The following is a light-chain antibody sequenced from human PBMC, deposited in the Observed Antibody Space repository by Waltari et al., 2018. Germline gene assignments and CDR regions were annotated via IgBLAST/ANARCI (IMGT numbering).Light chain of an antibody. V-gene: IGLV2-18*02. CDR2: EVN. CDR1: ISDAGCCNL. CDR3: SSYTTSDTLI. Sequence: QSALKPPPSVSGSPGHSVTISRAGTISDAGCCNLVSWYQQPPGAAPKLMFFEVNNRPSGVPYRFSGSIVGNTASLTISGLQAEDEADYYCSSYTTSDTLIFGGGTKLTVL. J-gene: IGLJ2*01.